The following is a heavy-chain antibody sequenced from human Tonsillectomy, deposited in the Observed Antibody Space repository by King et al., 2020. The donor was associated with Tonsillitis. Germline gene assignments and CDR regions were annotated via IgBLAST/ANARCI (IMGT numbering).Heavy chain of an antibody. J-gene: IGHJ4*03. CDR2: ISASGTT. V-gene: IGHV4-4*07. Sequence: QLQESGPGLVKPSETLSLTCSVSGGSVNSYYWTWIRQPAGKGLEWIGLISASGTTNYNSSLKSRVTMSVDMSKDQFALKLSSVTAADTAMYFCARVIVGGTLDFWGQGRMVIVSS. CDR3: ARVIVGGTLDF. CDR1: GGSVNSYY. D-gene: IGHD1-26*01.